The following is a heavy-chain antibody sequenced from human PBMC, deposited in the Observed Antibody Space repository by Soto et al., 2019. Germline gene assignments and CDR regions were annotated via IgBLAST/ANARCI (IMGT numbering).Heavy chain of an antibody. Sequence: SETLSLTCAVSSGSISSSNWWSWVRQPPGKGLEWIGEIYHSGSTNYNPSLKSRVTISVDKSKNQFSLKLSSVTAADTAVYYCARDKVYSMDHYFDYWGQGTLVTVSS. CDR1: SGSISSSNW. CDR3: ARDKVYSMDHYFDY. V-gene: IGHV4-4*02. D-gene: IGHD4-4*01. CDR2: IYHSGST. J-gene: IGHJ4*02.